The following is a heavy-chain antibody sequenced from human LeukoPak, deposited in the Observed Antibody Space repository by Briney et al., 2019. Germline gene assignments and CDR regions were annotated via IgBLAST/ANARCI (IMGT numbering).Heavy chain of an antibody. CDR2: INSDGSST. V-gene: IGHV3-74*01. D-gene: IGHD6-13*01. CDR3: AKPKKQQLFRPIDY. J-gene: IGHJ4*02. CDR1: GFTFSSYW. Sequence: PGGSLRLSCAASGFTFSSYWMHWVRQAPGKGLVWVSRINSDGSSTSYADSVKGRFTISRGNAKNTLYLQMNSLRAEDTAVYYCAKPKKQQLFRPIDYWGQGTLVTVSS.